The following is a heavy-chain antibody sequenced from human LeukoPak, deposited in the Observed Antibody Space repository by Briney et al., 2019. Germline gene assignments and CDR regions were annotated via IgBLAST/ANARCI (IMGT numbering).Heavy chain of an antibody. V-gene: IGHV3-30*18. J-gene: IGHJ4*02. CDR2: MPYDGFNK. CDR1: GLTFSSYA. D-gene: IGHD5-18*01. Sequence: GRSLRLSCAASGLTFSSYAMHCVRQSLGKGLEWVAVMPYDGFNKYYADSVKGRFTISRDNSKNTLYLQMTSLRAEDTAVYYCAKTKGYSYGYYFDYWGQGTLVTVSS. CDR3: AKTKGYSYGYYFDY.